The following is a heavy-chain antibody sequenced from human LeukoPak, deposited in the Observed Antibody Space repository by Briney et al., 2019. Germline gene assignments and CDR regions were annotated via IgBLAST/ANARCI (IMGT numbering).Heavy chain of an antibody. Sequence: ASVKVSCKASGYTFTGYYMHWVRQAPGQGLEWMGWISAYNGNTNYAQKLQGRVTMTTDTSTSTAYMELRSLRSDDTAVYYCAREGSDDAFDIWGQGTMVTVSS. V-gene: IGHV1-18*04. CDR3: AREGSDDAFDI. D-gene: IGHD3-10*01. CDR1: GYTFTGYY. J-gene: IGHJ3*02. CDR2: ISAYNGNT.